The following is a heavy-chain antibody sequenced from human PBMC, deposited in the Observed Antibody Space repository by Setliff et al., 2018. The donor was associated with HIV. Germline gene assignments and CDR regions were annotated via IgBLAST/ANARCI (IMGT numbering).Heavy chain of an antibody. CDR1: GYTFTTYH. CDR3: ARDPANSGGGD. V-gene: IGHV7-4-1*02. J-gene: IGHJ4*02. Sequence: GASVKVSCKASGYTFTTYHITWVRQAPGQGLEWMGCINTNTGSPTYAQAFTGRFVFSLDTSLSTAYLQISSLKDEDTAVYYCARDPANSGGGDWGQVTLVTVSS. CDR2: INTNTGSP. D-gene: IGHD6-19*01.